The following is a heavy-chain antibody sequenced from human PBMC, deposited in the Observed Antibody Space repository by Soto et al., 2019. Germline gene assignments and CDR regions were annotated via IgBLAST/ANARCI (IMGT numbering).Heavy chain of an antibody. D-gene: IGHD3-22*01. CDR2: VYYSGST. Sequence: PSETLSLTCTVSGGSINSRSYYWGWIRRPPGKGLEWIGSVYYSGSTYYNPSLKSRVTISVDTSKNQFSLKLTSVTAADAALYYCARDFFDSSDYTTNWFDPWGQGTLVTVSS. CDR1: GGSINSRSYY. V-gene: IGHV4-39*01. CDR3: ARDFFDSSDYTTNWFDP. J-gene: IGHJ5*02.